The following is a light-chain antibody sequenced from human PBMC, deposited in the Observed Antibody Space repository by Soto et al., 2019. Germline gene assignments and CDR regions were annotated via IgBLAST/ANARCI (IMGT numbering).Light chain of an antibody. V-gene: IGKV1-12*01. Sequence: DIQMTQSPSYVSASVGDRFTITCRASQGIKNWLAWYQQKPGKAPNLLIYTGSSLQSGVPSRFSGSGSGPDFTLTINSLQPEDFATYYCQQAASFPITFGQGTRLEIK. CDR3: QQAASFPIT. CDR2: TGS. CDR1: QGIKNW. J-gene: IGKJ5*01.